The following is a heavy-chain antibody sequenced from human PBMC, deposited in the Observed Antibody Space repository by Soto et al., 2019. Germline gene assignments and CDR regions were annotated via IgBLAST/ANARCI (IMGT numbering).Heavy chain of an antibody. J-gene: IGHJ6*02. Sequence: GESLKISCKGSGYSFTSYWISWVRQMPGKGLEWMGRIDPSDSYTNYSPSFQSHVTISADKSISTAYLQWSSLKATDTAMYYCARHDPSYCSGGSCYYGMDVWGQGTTVTVS. CDR1: GYSFTSYW. V-gene: IGHV5-10-1*01. D-gene: IGHD2-15*01. CDR3: ARHDPSYCSGGSCYYGMDV. CDR2: IDPSDSYT.